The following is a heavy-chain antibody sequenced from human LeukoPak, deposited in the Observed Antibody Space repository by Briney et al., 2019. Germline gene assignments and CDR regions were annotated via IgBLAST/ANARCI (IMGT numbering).Heavy chain of an antibody. CDR1: GGSISSYY. Sequence: PSETLSLTCTVPGGSISSYYWSWIRQPPGKGLEWIGYIYYSGNTNYNPSLKSRVTISVDTSKNQFSLKLSSVTAADTAMYYCARDKGEYYDSSGYLDYWGQGTLVTVSS. CDR2: IYYSGNT. CDR3: ARDKGEYYDSSGYLDY. J-gene: IGHJ4*02. D-gene: IGHD3-22*01. V-gene: IGHV4-59*01.